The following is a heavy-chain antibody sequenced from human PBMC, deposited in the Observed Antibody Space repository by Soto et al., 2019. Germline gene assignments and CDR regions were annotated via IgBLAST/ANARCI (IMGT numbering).Heavy chain of an antibody. CDR1: GFTFSSHW. CDR3: ARDEGYGYGVDY. J-gene: IGHJ4*02. D-gene: IGHD5-18*01. Sequence: GGSLRLSCAASGFTFSSHWMHWVRQAPGKGLVWVSRINSDGSSTTYADSVKGRFTFSRDNAKNTLYLQMNSLRAEDTAIYYCARDEGYGYGVDYWGQGTLVTV. CDR2: INSDGSST. V-gene: IGHV3-74*01.